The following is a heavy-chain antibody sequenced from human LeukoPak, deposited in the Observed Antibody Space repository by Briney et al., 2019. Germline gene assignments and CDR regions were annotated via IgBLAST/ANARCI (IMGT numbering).Heavy chain of an antibody. J-gene: IGHJ4*02. Sequence: PGGSLRLSCAASGFTFSSYAMSWVRQAPGKGLEWVSAISGSGGSTYYADSVKGRFTISRDNSKNTLYLQMNSLRAEDTAVCYCAKETYSGSTGLRDYWGQGTLVTVSS. CDR2: ISGSGGST. CDR1: GFTFSSYA. CDR3: AKETYSGSTGLRDY. D-gene: IGHD1-26*01. V-gene: IGHV3-23*01.